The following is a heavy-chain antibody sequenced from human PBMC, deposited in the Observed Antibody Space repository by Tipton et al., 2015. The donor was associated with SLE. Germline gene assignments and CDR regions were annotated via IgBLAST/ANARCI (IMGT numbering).Heavy chain of an antibody. Sequence: LRLSCAVSGYSISSGYYWGWIRQPPGKGLEWIGSIYNSGSTYYNPSLKTRVTMSVDTSKNQFSLKLSSVTAADTAVYYCARDRDDSSGSVFDPWGQGTMVTVSS. CDR1: GYSISSGYY. D-gene: IGHD3-22*01. CDR3: ARDRDDSSGSVFDP. V-gene: IGHV4-38-2*02. CDR2: IYNSGST. J-gene: IGHJ5*02.